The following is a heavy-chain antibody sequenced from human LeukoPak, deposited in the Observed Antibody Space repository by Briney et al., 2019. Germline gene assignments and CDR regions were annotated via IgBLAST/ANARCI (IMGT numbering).Heavy chain of an antibody. D-gene: IGHD6-6*01. CDR2: IYYSGST. CDR3: ARVCTSSSLPVDYYYYYMDV. Sequence: SETLSLTCTVSGGSISSYYWSWIRQPPGKGLEWIGYIYYSGSTNYNPSPKSRVTISVDTSKNQFSLKLSSVTAADTAVYYCARVCTSSSLPVDYYYYYMDVWGKGTTVTVSS. V-gene: IGHV4-59*01. CDR1: GGSISSYY. J-gene: IGHJ6*03.